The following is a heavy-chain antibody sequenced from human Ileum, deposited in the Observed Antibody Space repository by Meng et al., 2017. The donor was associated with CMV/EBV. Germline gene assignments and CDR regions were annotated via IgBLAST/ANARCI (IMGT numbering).Heavy chain of an antibody. Sequence: EGQRVESGEGVVKPGGSLRLSCVASGLTFSNAWMSWVRQAPGKGLEWVARIKSKIDSGTSDYAAPVKGRFTISRDDSKNTIYLEMNSLKIEDTAVYYCTPQNAYWGQGTLVTV. V-gene: IGHV3-15*01. CDR1: GLTFSNAW. CDR3: TPQNAY. CDR2: IKSKIDSGTS. J-gene: IGHJ4*02. D-gene: IGHD2/OR15-2a*01.